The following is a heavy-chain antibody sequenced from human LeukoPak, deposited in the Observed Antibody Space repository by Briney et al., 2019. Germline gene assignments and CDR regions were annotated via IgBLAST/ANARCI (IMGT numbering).Heavy chain of an antibody. J-gene: IGHJ4*02. CDR3: AREGKYCSSTSCSYEYDY. CDR1: GYTFTSYG. Sequence: ASVKVFCKASGYTFTSYGISWVRQAPGQGLEWMGWISAYNGNTNYAQKLQGRVTMTTDTSTSPAYMELRSLRSDDTAVYYCAREGKYCSSTSCSYEYDYWGQGTLVTVSS. V-gene: IGHV1-18*01. CDR2: ISAYNGNT. D-gene: IGHD2-2*01.